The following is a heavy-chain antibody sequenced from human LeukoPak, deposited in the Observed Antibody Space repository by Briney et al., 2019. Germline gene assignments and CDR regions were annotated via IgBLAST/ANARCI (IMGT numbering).Heavy chain of an antibody. CDR2: ISWNSGGV. J-gene: IGHJ4*02. V-gene: IGHV3-9*01. D-gene: IGHD5-18*01. Sequence: PGGSLRLSCVASGFTFDDFALHWVRQAPGKGLEWVSGISWNSGGVGYADSVKGRFTISRDNAKNSLYLQMNSLRAEDTALYYCAKLYGYSYGYIDFWGQGTLVTVSS. CDR1: GFTFDDFA. CDR3: AKLYGYSYGYIDF.